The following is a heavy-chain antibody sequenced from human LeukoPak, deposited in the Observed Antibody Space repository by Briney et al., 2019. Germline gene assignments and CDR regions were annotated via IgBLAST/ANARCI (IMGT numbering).Heavy chain of an antibody. CDR1: GFTFSSYA. Sequence: GGSLRLSCAASGFTFSSYAMSWVRQAPGKGLKWVSVISGNGGTTYYRDSVKGRFTISRDNSKNTLYLQMNSLRAEDTAVYYCAKDGTTTITFDYWGQGALVTVSS. D-gene: IGHD1-1*01. J-gene: IGHJ4*02. V-gene: IGHV3-23*01. CDR3: AKDGTTTITFDY. CDR2: ISGNGGTT.